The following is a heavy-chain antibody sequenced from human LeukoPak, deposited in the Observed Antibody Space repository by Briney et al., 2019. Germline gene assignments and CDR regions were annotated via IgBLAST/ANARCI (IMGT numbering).Heavy chain of an antibody. CDR1: GYTFTSYY. CDR3: ARGISGGSTVTYFFDY. J-gene: IGHJ4*02. Sequence: GASVTVSCKASGYTFTSYYIHWMRQAPGQGLEWMGIINPGSGTTTYAQKLQGRVTMTRDTSTSTVYMELSSLRSEDTALYYCARGISGGSTVTYFFDYWGQGTLVTVSS. CDR2: INPGSGTT. D-gene: IGHD4-11*01. V-gene: IGHV1-46*01.